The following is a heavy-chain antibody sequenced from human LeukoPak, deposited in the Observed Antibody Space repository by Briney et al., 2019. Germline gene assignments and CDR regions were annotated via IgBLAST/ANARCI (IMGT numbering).Heavy chain of an antibody. CDR2: IWYDGSNK. J-gene: IGHJ4*02. CDR3: AKDLSGSGSYYHY. CDR1: GFTFSSYG. V-gene: IGHV3-30*02. D-gene: IGHD1-26*01. Sequence: GGSLRLSCAASGFTFSSYGMHWVRQAPGKGLEWVAVIWYDGSNKYCADSVKGRFTISRDNSKNTLYLQMNSLRAEDTAVYYCAKDLSGSGSYYHYWGQGTLVTVSS.